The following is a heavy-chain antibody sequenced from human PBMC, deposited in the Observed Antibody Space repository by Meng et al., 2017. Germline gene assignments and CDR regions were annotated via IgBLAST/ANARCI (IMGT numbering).Heavy chain of an antibody. J-gene: IGHJ4*02. CDR1: GFRVTDAW. D-gene: IGHD6-13*01. V-gene: IGHV3-15*01. CDR3: ATGAAAADH. Sequence: EVQVVESGGGLVKPGGSLRLSCVASGFRVTDAWMSWVRQAPGKGLEWVGRINSNSDGGTTDYAAPVKGRFTVSRDDSKNTLYLQMNSLITEDTAVYFCATGAAAADHWGQGTLVTVSS. CDR2: INSNSDGGTT.